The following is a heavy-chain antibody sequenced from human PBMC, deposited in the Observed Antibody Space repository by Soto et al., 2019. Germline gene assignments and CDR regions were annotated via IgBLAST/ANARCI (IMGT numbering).Heavy chain of an antibody. CDR3: AMRGYISGTTYYRIFDS. V-gene: IGHV4-4*02. D-gene: IGHD6-19*01. CDR1: GDSISSSKW. CDR2: IFHDGST. J-gene: IGHJ4*02. Sequence: PSETLSVTCTVSGDSISSSKWWTWVRQSPGKGLEWIGEIIDDGEIFHDGSTDYNPSLNSRATISVDRSKNQFSRKLNSVTAADTAVYYCAMRGYISGTTYYRIFDSWGQGTPVTVS.